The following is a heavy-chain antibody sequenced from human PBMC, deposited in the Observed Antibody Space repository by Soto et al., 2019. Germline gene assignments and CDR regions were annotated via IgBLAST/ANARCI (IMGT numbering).Heavy chain of an antibody. CDR2: IIPMFGTA. CDR3: ASGIQLWLRRINNGYSG. CDR1: GGTFSTYA. Sequence: QVQLVQSGAEVKKPESSVKVSCKAPGGTFSTYAISWVRQAPGQGLEWMGGIIPMFGTANYAQRFQDRVTITADESANTGDMELSSLVSADTAVYFCASGIQLWLRRINNGYSGWGQGTLVTVSS. J-gene: IGHJ4*02. D-gene: IGHD5-18*01. V-gene: IGHV1-69*12.